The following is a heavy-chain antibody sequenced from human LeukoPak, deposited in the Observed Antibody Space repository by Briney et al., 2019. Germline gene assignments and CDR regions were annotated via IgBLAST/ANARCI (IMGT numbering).Heavy chain of an antibody. CDR2: IYSGGST. J-gene: IGHJ4*02. V-gene: IGHV3-53*01. D-gene: IGHD5-12*01. CDR1: GFTVSSNY. CDR3: ARARGGYDLFDY. Sequence: GGSLRLSCAASGFTVSSNYMSWVRQAPGKGLEWVSAIYSGGSTYYADSVKGRFTTSRDNSKNTLYLQMNSLRAEDTAVYYCARARGGYDLFDYWGQGTLVTVSS.